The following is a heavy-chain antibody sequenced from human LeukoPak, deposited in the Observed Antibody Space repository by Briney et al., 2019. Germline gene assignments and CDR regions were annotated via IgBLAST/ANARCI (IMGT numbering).Heavy chain of an antibody. Sequence: PSGTLSLTCAVSGGSISSNNWWNWVRQPPGKGLEWIGEIFHSGATNYNPSLKSRVTISVDKSKNQFSLELTSVTAAVTAVYFCARDRRGSRGYALDYWGQGTLVTVSS. V-gene: IGHV4-4*02. J-gene: IGHJ4*02. CDR3: ARDRRGSRGYALDY. CDR2: IFHSGAT. CDR1: GGSISSNNW. D-gene: IGHD1-26*01.